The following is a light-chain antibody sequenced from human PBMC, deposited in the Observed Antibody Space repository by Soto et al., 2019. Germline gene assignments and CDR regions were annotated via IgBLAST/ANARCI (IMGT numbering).Light chain of an antibody. CDR1: ITDVVGYNY. Sequence: QCLLAQASSVSGSPGQSVTIACTGTITDVVGYNYVSWYQHHPGKGPKLIIYEVNNRPSGVSDRFSGSKSGNKASLTISNLEAEDESDYYCGSYTSTDTPSVFGTGTKVTVL. CDR3: GSYTSTDTPSV. J-gene: IGLJ1*01. CDR2: EVN. V-gene: IGLV2-14*01.